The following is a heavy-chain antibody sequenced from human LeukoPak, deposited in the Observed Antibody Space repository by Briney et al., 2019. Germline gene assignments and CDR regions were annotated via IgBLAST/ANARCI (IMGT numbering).Heavy chain of an antibody. CDR1: GFPFSSYA. CDR2: IAGSDGFT. CDR3: VRSLDY. V-gene: IGHV3-23*01. J-gene: IGHJ4*02. Sequence: GGSLRLSCAASGFPFSSYAMNWVRQAPGKGLEWVSAIAGSDGFTQYADSVKGRFTISRDNSKNTVYLQMNRLRVEDTALYYCVRSLDYWGQGTLVTVSS.